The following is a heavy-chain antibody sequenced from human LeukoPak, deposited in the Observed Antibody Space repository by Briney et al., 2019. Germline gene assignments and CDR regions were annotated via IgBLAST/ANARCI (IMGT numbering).Heavy chain of an antibody. CDR1: GFKFTSYS. J-gene: IGHJ4*02. CDR3: ARGSRFDY. CDR2: ISSSGSHI. Sequence: GGSLRLSCAASGFKFTSYSMNWVRQAPGKGLEWMSYISSSGSHIYYDDSVKGRFTISRDDAKKSSDLQMTNLTAEDTAVYFCARGSRFDYWGQGATVTVSS. V-gene: IGHV3-21*05.